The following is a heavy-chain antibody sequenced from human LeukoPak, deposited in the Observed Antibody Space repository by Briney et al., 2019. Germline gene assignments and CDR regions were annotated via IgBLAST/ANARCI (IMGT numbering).Heavy chain of an antibody. J-gene: IGHJ4*02. CDR2: IYYSGST. CDR3: ARVRLGRWPFDY. CDR1: GGSISSGGYY. V-gene: IGHV4-31*03. Sequence: SQTLSLTCTASGGSISSGGYYWRWIRQHPGKGLEWIGYIYYSGSTYYNPSLKSRVTISVDTSKNQFSLKLSSVTAADTAVYYCARVRLGRWPFDYWGQGTLVTVSS. D-gene: IGHD1-26*01.